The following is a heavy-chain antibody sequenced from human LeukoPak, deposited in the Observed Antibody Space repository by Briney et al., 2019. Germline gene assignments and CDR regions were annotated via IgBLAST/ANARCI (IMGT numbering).Heavy chain of an antibody. J-gene: IGHJ5*02. Sequence: ASVKVSCKASGYTFTSYYMHWVRQAPGQGLEWVGIINPSGGSTSYAQKFQGRVTMTRDTSTSTVYMELSSLRSEDTAVYYCARALGLNWFDPWGQGTLVTVSS. CDR2: INPSGGST. D-gene: IGHD3/OR15-3a*01. V-gene: IGHV1-46*01. CDR3: ARALGLNWFDP. CDR1: GYTFTSYY.